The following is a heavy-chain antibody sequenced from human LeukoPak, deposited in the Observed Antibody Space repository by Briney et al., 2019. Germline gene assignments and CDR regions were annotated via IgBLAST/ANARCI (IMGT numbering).Heavy chain of an antibody. CDR2: ISGSGGST. CDR3: AKDRRRDDVLTGSFSD. D-gene: IGHD3-9*01. CDR1: GFTFSSYG. J-gene: IGHJ4*02. V-gene: IGHV3-23*01. Sequence: GGSLRLSCTASGFTFSSYGMSWVRQAPGKGLDWVSAISGSGGSTYYADSVKGRFSISRDNSKNTLYLQMNSLRAEDTAVYYCAKDRRRDDVLTGSFSDWGQGTLVTVSS.